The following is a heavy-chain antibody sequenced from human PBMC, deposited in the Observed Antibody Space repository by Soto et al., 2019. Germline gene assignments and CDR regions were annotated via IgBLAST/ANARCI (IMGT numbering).Heavy chain of an antibody. V-gene: IGHV1-46*03. CDR2: INPSGGST. Sequence: ASVKVSCKAAGYTFTSYYMHWVRQAPGQGLEWVGIINPSGGSTTYAQKLQGRVTMTRDTSTSTVYMELSSLRYEDTAVYYCTGGTLDLFAPWGQGTLVTVSS. CDR3: TGGTLDLFAP. D-gene: IGHD3-3*01. J-gene: IGHJ5*02. CDR1: GYTFTSYY.